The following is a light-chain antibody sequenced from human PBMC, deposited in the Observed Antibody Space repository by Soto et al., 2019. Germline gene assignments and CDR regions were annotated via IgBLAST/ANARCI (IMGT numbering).Light chain of an antibody. CDR1: SSNIGAGYD. CDR2: GNN. Sequence: QSVLTQPPSVSGAPGQRVTISCTGSSSNIGAGYDVHWYQQLPGTAPKLLVHGNNNRPSGVPDRFSGSKSGTSASLAITGLQAEDEAEYHCQSYDHFVSGSVFGGGTKLTVL. V-gene: IGLV1-40*01. CDR3: QSYDHFVSGSV. J-gene: IGLJ3*02.